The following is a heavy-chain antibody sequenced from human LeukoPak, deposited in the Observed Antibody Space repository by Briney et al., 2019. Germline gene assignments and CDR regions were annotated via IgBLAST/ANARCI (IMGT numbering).Heavy chain of an antibody. CDR2: IWYDGSNK. J-gene: IGHJ4*02. D-gene: IGHD2-15*01. V-gene: IGHV3-33*06. CDR3: AKSRTATPFDY. CDR1: GFTFSSYG. Sequence: PGRSLRLSCAASGFTFSSYGMHWVRQAPGKGLEWVAVIWYDGSNKYYADSVKGRFTISRGNSKNTLYLQMNSLRAEDTAVYYCAKSRTATPFDYWGQGTLVTVSS.